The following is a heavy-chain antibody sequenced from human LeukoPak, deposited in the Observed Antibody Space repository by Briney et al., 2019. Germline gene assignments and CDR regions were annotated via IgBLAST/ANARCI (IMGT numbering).Heavy chain of an antibody. J-gene: IGHJ4*02. D-gene: IGHD3-10*01. CDR1: GGSISSSNW. CDR2: IYHSGST. CDR3: AKYYYGSGSYLRY. Sequence: SGTLSLTCAVSGGSISSSNWWSWVRQPPGKGLEWIGEIYHSGSTNYNPSLKSRVTISVDKSKNQFSLKLSSVTAADTAVYYCAKYYYGSGSYLRYWGQGTLVTVFS. V-gene: IGHV4-4*02.